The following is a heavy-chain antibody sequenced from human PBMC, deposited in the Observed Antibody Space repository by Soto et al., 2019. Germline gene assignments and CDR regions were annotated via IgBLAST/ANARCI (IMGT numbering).Heavy chain of an antibody. Sequence: QLQLQESGPGLVKPSETLSLTCTVSGGSISSSSYYWGWIRQPPGKGLEWIGSIYYSGSTYYNPSLKSRVTISVDTSKNQFSLKLSSVTAADTAVYYCASSGPASSGYYPHDAFDIWGQGTMVTVSS. J-gene: IGHJ3*02. CDR2: IYYSGST. CDR1: GGSISSSSYY. V-gene: IGHV4-39*01. D-gene: IGHD3-22*01. CDR3: ASSGPASSGYYPHDAFDI.